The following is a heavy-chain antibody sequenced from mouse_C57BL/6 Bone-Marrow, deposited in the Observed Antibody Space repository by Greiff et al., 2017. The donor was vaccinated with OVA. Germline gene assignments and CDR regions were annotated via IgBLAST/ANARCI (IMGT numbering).Heavy chain of an antibody. D-gene: IGHD1-1*02. CDR1: GYTFTSYW. CDR3: ARSWYGYYAMDY. Sequence: QVQLKQPGAELVMPGASVKLSCKASGYTFTSYWMHWVKQRPGQGLEWIGEIDPSDSYTNYNQKFKGKSTLTVDKSSSTAYMQLSSLTSEDSAVYYCARSWYGYYAMDYWGQGTSVTVSS. CDR2: IDPSDSYT. V-gene: IGHV1-69*01. J-gene: IGHJ4*01.